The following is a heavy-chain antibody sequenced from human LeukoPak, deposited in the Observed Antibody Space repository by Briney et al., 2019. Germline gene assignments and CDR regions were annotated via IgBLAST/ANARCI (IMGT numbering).Heavy chain of an antibody. Sequence: ASVKVSCKASGGTFSSYAISWVRQAPGQGLEWMGGIIPIFGTANYAQKFQGRVTITADESTSTAYMELSSLRSEDTAVYYCARLLGDSGSYGYFDYWGQGTLVTVSS. J-gene: IGHJ4*02. CDR3: ARLLGDSGSYGYFDY. CDR2: IIPIFGTA. V-gene: IGHV1-69*01. CDR1: GGTFSSYA. D-gene: IGHD3-10*01.